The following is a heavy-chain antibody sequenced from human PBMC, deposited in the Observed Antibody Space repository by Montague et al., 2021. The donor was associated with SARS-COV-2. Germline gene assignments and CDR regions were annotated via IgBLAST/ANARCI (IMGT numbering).Heavy chain of an antibody. V-gene: IGHV4-31*03. CDR3: ARDSGYYDSSGYSYDAFDI. Sequence: TLSLTCTVSGGSISSGGYYWSWIRQHPGKGLEWIGYIYHTGSTXYNPSLKSRVTISKETSKNHFSLNLSSVTAADSAVYYCARDSGYYDSSGYSYDAFDIGGQGTKVTVSS. CDR1: GGSISSGGYY. D-gene: IGHD3-22*01. J-gene: IGHJ3*02. CDR2: IYHTGST.